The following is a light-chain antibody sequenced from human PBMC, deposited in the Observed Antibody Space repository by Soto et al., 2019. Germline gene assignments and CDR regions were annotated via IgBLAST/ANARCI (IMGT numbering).Light chain of an antibody. J-gene: IGKJ1*01. CDR3: QQYNSYSQT. V-gene: IGKV1-33*01. CDR2: DAS. CDR1: QDISNY. Sequence: DIQMTQSPSSLSASVGDRVTITCQASQDISNYLNWYQHIPGRAPKLLIFDASNLETGVPSRFSGSGSGTEFTLTISSLQPDDFATYYCQQYNSYSQTFGQGTKVDIK.